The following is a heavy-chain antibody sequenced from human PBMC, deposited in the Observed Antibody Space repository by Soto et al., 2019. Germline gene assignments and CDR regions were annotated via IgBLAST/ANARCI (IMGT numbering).Heavy chain of an antibody. Sequence: SETLSLTCTVSGGSISSYYWSWIRQPPGKGLEWIGYIYYTGTTTYNPSIKSRVTISVDSSKNQFSLNLTSVSAADTAVYYCARLGGFYQSLDSWGQGPLVTVS. V-gene: IGHV4-59*08. CDR3: ARLGGFYQSLDS. CDR2: IYYTGTT. CDR1: GGSISSYY. D-gene: IGHD3-22*01. J-gene: IGHJ5*01.